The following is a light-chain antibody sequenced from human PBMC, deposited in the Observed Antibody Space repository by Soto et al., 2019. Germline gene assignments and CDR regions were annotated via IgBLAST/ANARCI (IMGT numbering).Light chain of an antibody. CDR3: RSYTSSSTYV. Sequence: QSALTQPASVSGSPGQSITISCTGTSSDVGGYNYVSWYQQHPGKAPKLMIYDVSNRPSGDSNRFSGSKSGNTASLTISGLQAEDEADYYCRSYTSSSTYVFGTGTKLTVL. CDR2: DVS. V-gene: IGLV2-14*03. CDR1: SSDVGGYNY. J-gene: IGLJ1*01.